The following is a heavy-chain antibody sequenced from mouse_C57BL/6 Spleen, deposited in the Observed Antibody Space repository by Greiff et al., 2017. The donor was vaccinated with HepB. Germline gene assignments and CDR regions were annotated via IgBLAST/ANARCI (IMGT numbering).Heavy chain of an antibody. V-gene: IGHV1-52*01. J-gene: IGHJ3*01. CDR3: ARVHYGYDVGFAY. Sequence: QVQLQQPGAELVRPGSSVKLSCKASGYTFTSYWMHWVKQRPIQGLEWIGNIDPSDSETHYNQKFKDKATLTVDKSSSTAYMQLSSLTSEDSAVYYCARVHYGYDVGFAYWGQGTLVTVSA. D-gene: IGHD2-2*01. CDR1: GYTFTSYW. CDR2: IDPSDSET.